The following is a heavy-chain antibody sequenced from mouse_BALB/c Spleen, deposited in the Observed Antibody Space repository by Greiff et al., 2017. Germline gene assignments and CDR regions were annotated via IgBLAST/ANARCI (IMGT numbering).Heavy chain of an antibody. CDR3: ARSSGYPYYFDY. Sequence: EVKLVESGGDLVKPGGSLKLSCAASGFTFSSYGMSWVRQTPDKRLEWVATISSGGSYTYYPDSVKGRFTISRDNAKNTLYLQMSSLKSEDTAMYYCARSSGYPYYFDYWGQGTTLTVSS. J-gene: IGHJ2*01. CDR2: ISSGGSYT. CDR1: GFTFSSYG. D-gene: IGHD3-1*01. V-gene: IGHV5-6*02.